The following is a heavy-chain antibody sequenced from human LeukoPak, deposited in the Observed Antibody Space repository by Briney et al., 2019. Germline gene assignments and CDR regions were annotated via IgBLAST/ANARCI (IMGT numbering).Heavy chain of an antibody. Sequence: SETLSLTCAVYGGSFSGYYWSWIRQPPGKGLEWIGEINHSGSTNYNPSLKSRVTISVDTSKNQFSLKLSSVTAADTAVYYCARGLGYCSSTSCYYFDYWGQGTPVNVSS. J-gene: IGHJ4*02. CDR3: ARGLGYCSSTSCYYFDY. V-gene: IGHV4-34*01. D-gene: IGHD2-2*01. CDR2: INHSGST. CDR1: GGSFSGYY.